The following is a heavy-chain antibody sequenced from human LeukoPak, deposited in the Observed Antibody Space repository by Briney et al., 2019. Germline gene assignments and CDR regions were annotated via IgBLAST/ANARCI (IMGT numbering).Heavy chain of an antibody. Sequence: ASVKVPCKASGYTFTYNDVNWVRQATGQGLVWMGWINPNSGGTNYAQKFQGWVTMTRDTSISTAYMELSRLRSDDTAVYYCARDQQFNWFDPWGQGTLVTVPS. V-gene: IGHV1-2*04. CDR1: GYTFTYND. CDR2: INPNSGGT. CDR3: ARDQQFNWFDP. J-gene: IGHJ5*02. D-gene: IGHD4-11*01.